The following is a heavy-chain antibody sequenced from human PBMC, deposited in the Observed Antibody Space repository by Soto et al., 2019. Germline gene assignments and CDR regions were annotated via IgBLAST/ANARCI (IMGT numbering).Heavy chain of an antibody. Sequence: GASVKVSCKASGYTFSSYGVSWVRQAPGQGLEWIGWISAYNNKTNYAQKLQGRVTMTTDTSTSTAYMELRSLRSDDTAVYYCARDGARITMLRGLDCWGQGTLVTVS. D-gene: IGHD3-10*01. CDR1: GYTFSSYG. CDR2: ISAYNNKT. CDR3: ARDGARITMLRGLDC. J-gene: IGHJ4*02. V-gene: IGHV1-18*04.